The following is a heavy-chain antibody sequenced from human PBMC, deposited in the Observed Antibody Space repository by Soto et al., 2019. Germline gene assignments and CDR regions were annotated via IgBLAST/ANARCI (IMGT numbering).Heavy chain of an antibody. Sequence: ASVKVSCKASGYTFTDYALHWVRQAPGQRPEWTAWIDAGHGNIKYSQRFQGRLIATSDTSANTGYMELSSLTSEDSAVYYCATDSWVTTGRFAFWGQGTLVTVSS. CDR1: GYTFTDYA. D-gene: IGHD4-17*01. CDR3: ATDSWVTTGRFAF. CDR2: IDAGHGNI. V-gene: IGHV1-3*01. J-gene: IGHJ5*01.